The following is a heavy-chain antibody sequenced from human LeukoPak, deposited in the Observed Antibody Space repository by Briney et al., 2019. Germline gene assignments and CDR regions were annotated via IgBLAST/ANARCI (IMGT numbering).Heavy chain of an antibody. D-gene: IGHD3-10*01. J-gene: IGHJ4*02. Sequence: EASVKVSCKASGYTFTGYYMHWVRQAPGQGLEWMGWINPNSGGTNYAQKLQGRVTMTTDTSTSTAYMELRSLRSDDTAVYYCARDGVYYGSGSYEYYFDYWAREPWSPSPQ. CDR1: GYTFTGYY. V-gene: IGHV1-2*02. CDR3: ARDGVYYGSGSYEYYFDY. CDR2: INPNSGGT.